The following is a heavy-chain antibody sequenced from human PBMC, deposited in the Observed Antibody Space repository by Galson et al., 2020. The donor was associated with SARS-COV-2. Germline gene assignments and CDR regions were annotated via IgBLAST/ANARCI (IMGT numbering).Heavy chain of an antibody. CDR3: AREYFGIDAFDI. Sequence: GESLKISCAASGFTFSSYAMHWVRQAPGKGLEWMAVISYDGSNKYYADSVKGRFTISRDNSKNTLYLQMNSLRAEDTAVYYCAREYFGIDAFDIWGQGTMVTVSS. J-gene: IGHJ3*02. V-gene: IGHV3-30-3*01. CDR2: ISYDGSNK. CDR1: GFTFSSYA. D-gene: IGHD3-9*01.